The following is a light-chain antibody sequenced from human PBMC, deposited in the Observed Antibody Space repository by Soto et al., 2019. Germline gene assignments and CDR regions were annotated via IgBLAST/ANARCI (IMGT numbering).Light chain of an antibody. Sequence: AIPLTQAPSSLSASLGDRVIITCRASQAIRNDLGWYQQKPGKAPKLLIYTASTLQSGVPSRFSGSGSGADFTLTISSLQPDDFATYYCQHYNSYSEAFGQGTKVDIK. CDR2: TAS. CDR1: QAIRND. CDR3: QHYNSYSEA. J-gene: IGKJ1*01. V-gene: IGKV1-6*01.